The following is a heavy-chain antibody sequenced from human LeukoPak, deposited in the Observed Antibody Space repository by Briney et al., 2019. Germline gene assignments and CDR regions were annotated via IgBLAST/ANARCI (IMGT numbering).Heavy chain of an antibody. D-gene: IGHD2-21*02. J-gene: IGHJ4*02. CDR2: INPSGGST. CDR3: ARESGNSIDY. Sequence: ASVKVSCKASGYTFTSYYIHWVRQAPGQGLEWMGIINPSGGSTSYAQKFQGRVTMTRDTSTSTVYMELSRLRSDDTAVYYCARESGNSIDYWGQGTLVTVSS. CDR1: GYTFTSYY. V-gene: IGHV1-46*01.